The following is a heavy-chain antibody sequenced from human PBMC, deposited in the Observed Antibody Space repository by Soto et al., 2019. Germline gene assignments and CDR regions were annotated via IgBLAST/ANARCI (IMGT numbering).Heavy chain of an antibody. Sequence: QVQLVQSGAEVKKPGSSVKVSCKASGGTFSSYDISWVRQAPGQGLEWMGGIIPIFGTANYAQKFQGRVTITADESTSTAYMELSSLRSEDTAVYYCARDDFIVLVPAALNYYYYGMDVWGQGTTVTVSS. D-gene: IGHD2-2*01. CDR1: GGTFSSYD. CDR3: ARDDFIVLVPAALNYYYYGMDV. CDR2: IIPIFGTA. V-gene: IGHV1-69*12. J-gene: IGHJ6*02.